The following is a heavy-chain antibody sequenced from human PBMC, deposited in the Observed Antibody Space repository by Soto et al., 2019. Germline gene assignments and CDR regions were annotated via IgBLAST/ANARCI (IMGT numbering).Heavy chain of an antibody. V-gene: IGHV3-15*07. CDR1: GFTFSNAW. D-gene: IGHD2-2*01. CDR2: IKSKTDGGTT. J-gene: IGHJ6*02. Sequence: RLSCAASGFTFSNAWMNWVRQAPGKGLEWVGRIKSKTDGGTTDYAAPVKGRFTISRDDSKNTLYLQMNSLKTEDTAVYYCTTGCSSTSCHYYYYYGMDVWGQGTTVTVSS. CDR3: TTGCSSTSCHYYYYYGMDV.